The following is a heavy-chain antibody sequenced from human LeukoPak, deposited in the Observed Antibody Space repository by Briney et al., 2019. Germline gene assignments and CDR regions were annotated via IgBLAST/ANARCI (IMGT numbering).Heavy chain of an antibody. Sequence: GRSLRLSCAASGFTFSSYGMHWVRPAAGKGLEWVAVIPYDGSNKYYADSVKGRFTISRDNSKNTLYLQMNSLRAEDTAVYYCAKAGEYYYGSGSYYLDYWGQGTLVTVSS. D-gene: IGHD3-10*01. CDR1: GFTFSSYG. CDR3: AKAGEYYYGSGSYYLDY. CDR2: IPYDGSNK. J-gene: IGHJ4*02. V-gene: IGHV3-30*18.